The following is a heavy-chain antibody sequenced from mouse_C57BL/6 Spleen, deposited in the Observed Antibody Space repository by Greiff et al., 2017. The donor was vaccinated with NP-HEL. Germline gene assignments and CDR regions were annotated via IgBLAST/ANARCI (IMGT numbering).Heavy chain of an antibody. CDR1: GFSLTSYG. CDR2: IWGGGST. J-gene: IGHJ4*01. CDR3: AKQYGSSDYAMDY. D-gene: IGHD1-1*01. Sequence: VKLMESGPGLVAPSQGLSITCTVSGFSLTSYGVDWVRQPPGKGLEWLGVIWGGGSTNYNSALMSRLSISKDNSKSQVFLKMNSLQTDDTAMYYCAKQYGSSDYAMDYWGQGTSVTVSS. V-gene: IGHV2-9*01.